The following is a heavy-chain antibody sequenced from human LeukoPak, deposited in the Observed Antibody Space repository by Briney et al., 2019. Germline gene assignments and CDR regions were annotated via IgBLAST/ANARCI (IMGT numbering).Heavy chain of an antibody. V-gene: IGHV4-61*01. J-gene: IGHJ4*02. CDR2: IYYSGST. CDR3: AREVVAAAGTVDY. D-gene: IGHD6-13*01. CDR1: GGSISTSNYY. Sequence: SETLSLTCTVSGGSISTSNYYWGWIRQPPGKGLEWIGYIYYSGSTNYNPSLKSRVTISVDTSKNQFSLKLTSVTAADTAVYYCAREVVAAAGTVDYWGQGTLVTVSS.